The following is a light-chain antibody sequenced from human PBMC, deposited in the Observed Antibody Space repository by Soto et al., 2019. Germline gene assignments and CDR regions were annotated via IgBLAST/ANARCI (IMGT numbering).Light chain of an antibody. J-gene: IGKJ2*01. V-gene: IGKV3-15*01. CDR1: QIISDN. CDR2: GAS. CDR3: HQYDDWPPGYT. Sequence: EIVLTQSPATLSVSPGERATLSCRASQIISDNLAWYQQKRDQAPRLLIHGASTRATGIPARFSGSGSGTEFTLTISSLQSEDFAVYYCHQYDDWPPGYTFGQGTKLEI.